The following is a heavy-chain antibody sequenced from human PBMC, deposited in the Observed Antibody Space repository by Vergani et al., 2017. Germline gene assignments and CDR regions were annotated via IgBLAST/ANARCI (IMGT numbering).Heavy chain of an antibody. Sequence: QVQLQESGPGLVKPSETLSLTCTVSGGSISSYYWSWIRQPPGKGLEWIGYIYYSGSTYYNPSLKSRVTISVDTSKNQFSLKLSSVTAADTAVYYCARVKTLQSHGPFDPWGQGTLVTVSS. CDR1: GGSISSYY. CDR3: ARVKTLQSHGPFDP. D-gene: IGHD5-24*01. CDR2: IYYSGST. J-gene: IGHJ5*02. V-gene: IGHV4-59*12.